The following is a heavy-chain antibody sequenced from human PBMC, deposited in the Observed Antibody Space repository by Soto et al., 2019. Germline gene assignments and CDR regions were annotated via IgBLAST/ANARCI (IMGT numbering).Heavy chain of an antibody. CDR3: ARDSRGFYYYYGMDV. CDR2: IYYSGST. Sequence: SETLSLTCTVSGGSVSSGSYYWGWIRQPPGKGLEWIGYIYYSGSTNYNPSLKSRVTISVDTSKNQFSLKLSSVTAADTAVYYCARDSRGFYYYYGMDVWGQGTTVTVSS. J-gene: IGHJ6*02. CDR1: GGSVSSGSYY. D-gene: IGHD3-10*01. V-gene: IGHV4-61*01.